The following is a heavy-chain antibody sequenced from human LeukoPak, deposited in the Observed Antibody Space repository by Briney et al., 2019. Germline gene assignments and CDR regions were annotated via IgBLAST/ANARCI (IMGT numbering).Heavy chain of an antibody. CDR2: LYAGGTT. CDR3: ARGFPPAH. Sequence: GGSLRLSCAASGFIVSGNFMNWVRQAPGKGLEWVSILYAGGTTSYTDSVKGRFTISRDSSKNTLYLQMKSLRAEDTAVYYCARGFPPAHWGQGTLVTVSS. J-gene: IGHJ1*01. D-gene: IGHD3-10*01. CDR1: GFIVSGNF. V-gene: IGHV3-53*01.